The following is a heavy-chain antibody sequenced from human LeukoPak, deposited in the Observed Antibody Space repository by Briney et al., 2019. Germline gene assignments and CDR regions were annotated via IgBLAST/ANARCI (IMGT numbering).Heavy chain of an antibody. CDR2: IYYSGST. V-gene: IGHV4-31*03. CDR3: ARDDSSGPPD. CDR1: GGSISSGGYY. Sequence: PSETLSLTCTVSGGSISSGGYYWSWIRQHPGKGLEWTGYIYYSGSTYYNPSLKSRVTISVDTSKNQFSLKLSSVTAADTAVYYCARDDSSGPPDWGQGTLVTVSS. D-gene: IGHD3-22*01. J-gene: IGHJ4*02.